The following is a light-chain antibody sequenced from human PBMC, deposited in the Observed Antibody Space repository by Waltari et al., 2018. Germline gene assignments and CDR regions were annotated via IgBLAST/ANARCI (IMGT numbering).Light chain of an antibody. V-gene: IGKV4-1*01. Sequence: DIVMTQSPDSLALSLGERATITCESSQSLFYSTNNKDYLAWFQQKPGQPPKLLISWASTRESGVPDRFSGSGSGTDFTLTISSLQAEDVALYFCQQYYSVPYTFGQGTKLEIK. CDR2: WAS. CDR1: QSLFYSTNNKDY. J-gene: IGKJ2*01. CDR3: QQYYSVPYT.